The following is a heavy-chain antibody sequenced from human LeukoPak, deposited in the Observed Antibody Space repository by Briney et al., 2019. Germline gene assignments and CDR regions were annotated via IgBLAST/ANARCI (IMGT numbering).Heavy chain of an antibody. CDR3: ARARITMATLGTNAFDI. J-gene: IGHJ3*02. D-gene: IGHD1-1*01. V-gene: IGHV1-2*02. Sequence: ASVKVSCKASGYTFTGYYIHWVRQAPGQGLEWMGWINPNSGGTNYAQKFQGRATMTRDTSISTAYMELSRLRPDDTAVYYCARARITMATLGTNAFDIWGQGTMVTVSS. CDR2: INPNSGGT. CDR1: GYTFTGYY.